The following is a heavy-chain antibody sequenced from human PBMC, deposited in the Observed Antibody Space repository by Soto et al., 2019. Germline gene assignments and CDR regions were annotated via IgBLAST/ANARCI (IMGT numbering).Heavy chain of an antibody. V-gene: IGHV5-51*01. J-gene: IGHJ6*04. CDR1: GYGFTSYS. CDR3: ARENTYYYAMDV. CDR2: VYPGDDDS. Sequence: PRACVKVACNAFGYGFTSYSIGRVRPLTGKGLEWMGIVYPGDDDSRDSKYFQGQVTISADKSISTAYLQWSSLKASDTAMYDCARENTYYYAMDVWGKGTTVTAPS.